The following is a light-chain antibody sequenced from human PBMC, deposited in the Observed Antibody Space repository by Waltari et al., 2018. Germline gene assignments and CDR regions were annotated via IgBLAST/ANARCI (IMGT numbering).Light chain of an antibody. CDR3: QQYNSYSGT. CDR1: QRISSR. Sequence: DIQMTQPPPTLSASVGDRLPITPRLSQRISSRLPRYQQKPGNAPMLMIYKASSLESRVPSKFSGSGSGPEFPLTFSSRQPDYFATYCCQQYNSYSGTVDQWTMVEIK. J-gene: IGKJ1*01. CDR2: KAS. V-gene: IGKV1-5*03.